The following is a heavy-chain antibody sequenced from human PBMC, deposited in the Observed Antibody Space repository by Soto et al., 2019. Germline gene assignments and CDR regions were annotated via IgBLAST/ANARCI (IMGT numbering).Heavy chain of an antibody. Sequence: LSLTCIVSGNSISNYYWNWIRQPAGKGLEWIGRIYTTGSTNYNPSLKSRVTMSVDTSKNQFSLKLSSVTAADTAVYYCAGSVPYSSSSFNYWGQGTLVTVSS. CDR2: IYTTGST. J-gene: IGHJ4*02. CDR1: GNSISNYY. V-gene: IGHV4-4*07. D-gene: IGHD6-6*01. CDR3: AGSVPYSSSSFNY.